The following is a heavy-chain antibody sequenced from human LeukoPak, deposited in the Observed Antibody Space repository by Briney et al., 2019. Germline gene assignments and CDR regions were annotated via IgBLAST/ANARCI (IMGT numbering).Heavy chain of an antibody. J-gene: IGHJ4*02. CDR2: ISYDGSNK. CDR3: AKDHEIVGATYFDY. V-gene: IGHV3-30*18. CDR1: GFTFSSYW. Sequence: GGSLRLSCAASGFTFSSYWMHWVRQAPGKGLVWVAVISYDGSNKYYADSVKGRFTISRDNSKNTLYLQMNSLRAEDTAVYYCAKDHEIVGATYFDYWGQGTLVTVSS. D-gene: IGHD1-26*01.